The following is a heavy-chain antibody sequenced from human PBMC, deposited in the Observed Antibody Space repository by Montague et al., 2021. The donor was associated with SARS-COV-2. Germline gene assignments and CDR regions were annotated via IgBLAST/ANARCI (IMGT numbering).Heavy chain of an antibody. Sequence: SETLSLTCTVSGDSMNNYYWSWIRQPPGTGLEWIWYINYSGSTHYNPSLQSRVTLSKDTSTNQFSLRLTSVTAADTAMSFCARAPIYRSSWYAYFDYWGQGTLVTVSS. CDR1: GDSMNNYY. D-gene: IGHD6-13*01. J-gene: IGHJ4*02. CDR3: ARAPIYRSSWYAYFDY. CDR2: INYSGST. V-gene: IGHV4-59*01.